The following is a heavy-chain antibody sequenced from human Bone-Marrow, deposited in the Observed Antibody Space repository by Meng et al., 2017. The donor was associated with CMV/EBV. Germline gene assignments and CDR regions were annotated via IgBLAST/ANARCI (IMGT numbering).Heavy chain of an antibody. CDR1: GFTFSSYE. D-gene: IGHD4-23*01. V-gene: IGHV3-48*03. CDR3: AKDPGRLTTVVTPSYFDY. J-gene: IGHJ4*02. CDR2: ISSSGSTI. Sequence: GESLKISCAASGFTFSSYEMNWVRQAPGKGLEWVSYISSSGSTIYYADSVKGRFTISRDNAKNSLYLQMNSLRAEDTAVYYCAKDPGRLTTVVTPSYFDYWAQGTLVTVSS.